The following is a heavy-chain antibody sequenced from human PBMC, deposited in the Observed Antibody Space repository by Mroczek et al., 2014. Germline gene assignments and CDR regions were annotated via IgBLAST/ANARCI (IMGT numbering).Heavy chain of an antibody. D-gene: IGHD1-26*01. Sequence: VQLVQSGGGLVKPGGPLRLSCAASGFTFSSYSMNWVRQAPGKGLEWVSSISSSSSYIYYADSVKGRFTISRDNAKNSLYLQMNSLRAEDTAVYYCARERGDGSSLYYYYGMDVWGQGTTVTVSS. CDR2: ISSSSSYI. J-gene: IGHJ6*02. CDR3: ARERGDGSSLYYYYGMDV. CDR1: GFTFSSYS. V-gene: IGHV3-21*01.